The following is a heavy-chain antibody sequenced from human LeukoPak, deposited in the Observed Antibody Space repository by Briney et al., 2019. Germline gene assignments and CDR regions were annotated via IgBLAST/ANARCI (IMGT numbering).Heavy chain of an antibody. CDR1: GFIFSSYA. CDR2: IYDGGST. D-gene: IGHD3-9*01. CDR3: ARGYYDILTGYYEGYFDN. J-gene: IGHJ4*02. V-gene: IGHV3-66*01. Sequence: SGGSLRLSCAASGFIFSSYAMSRIRQAPGKGLEWVSVIYDGGSTYYADSVKLRFTISRDISKNTLYLQMNSLRAEDTAVYYCARGYYDILTGYYEGYFDNWGQGTLATVSS.